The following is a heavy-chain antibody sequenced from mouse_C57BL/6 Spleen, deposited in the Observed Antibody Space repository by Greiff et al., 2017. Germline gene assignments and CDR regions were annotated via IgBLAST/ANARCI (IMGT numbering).Heavy chain of an antibody. CDR1: GYSFTDYN. V-gene: IGHV1-39*01. D-gene: IGHD2-4*01. Sequence: EVQLQESGPELVKPGASVKISCKASGYSFTDYNMNWVKQSNGKSLEWIGVINPNYGTTSYNQKFKGKATLTVDQSSSTAYMQLNSLTSEHSAVYYCATQVYYDYYDYAMDYWGQGTSVTVSS. J-gene: IGHJ4*01. CDR2: INPNYGTT. CDR3: ATQVYYDYYDYAMDY.